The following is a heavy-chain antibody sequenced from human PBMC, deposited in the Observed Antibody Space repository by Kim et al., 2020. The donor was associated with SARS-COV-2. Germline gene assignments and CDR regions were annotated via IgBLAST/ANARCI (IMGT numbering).Heavy chain of an antibody. V-gene: IGHV1-46*01. CDR2: INPSGGST. CDR3: ARAPYYDFWEHYYGSGGAYTSPHTSFDK. Sequence: ASVKVSCKASGYTFTSYYMHWVRQAPGQGLEWMGIINPSGGSTSYAQKFQGRVTMTRDTSTSTVYMELSSLRSEDTAVYYCARAPYYDFWEHYYGSGGAYTSPHTSFDKWGEGTLVTVSS. CDR1: GYTFTSYY. J-gene: IGHJ4*02. D-gene: IGHD3-10*01.